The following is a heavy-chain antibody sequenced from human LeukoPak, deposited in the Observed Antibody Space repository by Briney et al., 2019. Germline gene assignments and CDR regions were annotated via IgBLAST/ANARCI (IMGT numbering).Heavy chain of an antibody. CDR1: GFTFSSYE. Sequence: PGGSLRLSCAASGFTFSSYEMNWVRQAPGKGLEWVSYISSSGSTIYYADSVKGRFTISRDNAKNSLYLQMNSLRAEDTAVYYCARPSYTAMVTGDAFDIWGQGTMVTVS. CDR2: ISSSGSTI. D-gene: IGHD5-18*01. V-gene: IGHV3-48*03. J-gene: IGHJ3*02. CDR3: ARPSYTAMVTGDAFDI.